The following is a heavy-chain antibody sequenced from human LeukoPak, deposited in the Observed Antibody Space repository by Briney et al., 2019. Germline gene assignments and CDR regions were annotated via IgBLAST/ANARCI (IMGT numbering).Heavy chain of an antibody. D-gene: IGHD1-26*01. CDR1: GYSTSSGYY. CDR3: ARRLVGANVFDC. J-gene: IGHJ4*02. CDR2: IYHSGST. Sequence: SETLSLTCAVSGYSTSSGYYWGWIRQPPGKGLEWIGSIYHSGSTYYNPSLKSRVTISVDTSKNQFSLKLSSVTAADTAVYYCARRLVGANVFDCWGQGTLVTVSS. V-gene: IGHV4-38-2*01.